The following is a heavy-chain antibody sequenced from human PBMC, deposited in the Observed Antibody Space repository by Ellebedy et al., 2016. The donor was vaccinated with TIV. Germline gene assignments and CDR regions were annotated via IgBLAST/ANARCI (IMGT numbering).Heavy chain of an antibody. CDR2: INHSGST. J-gene: IGHJ4*02. CDR3: ARDYGGNSFFVGY. V-gene: IGHV4-39*07. D-gene: IGHD4-23*01. CDR1: GDSISSSTYY. Sequence: SETLSLTXPVSGDSISSSTYYWSWIRQPPGKGLEWIGEINHSGSTNYNPSLKSRVTVSVDTSKNQFSLKLSSVTAADTAVYYCARDYGGNSFFVGYWGQGTLVTVSS.